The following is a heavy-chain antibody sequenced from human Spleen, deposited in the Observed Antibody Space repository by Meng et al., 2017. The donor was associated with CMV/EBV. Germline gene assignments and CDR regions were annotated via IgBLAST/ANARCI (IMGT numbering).Heavy chain of an antibody. V-gene: IGHV3-21*04. CDR2: ISSSSSYI. CDR3: AKDLNGGGTYPMLEN. D-gene: IGHD3-10*02. Sequence: GGSLRLSCAASGFTFSTYSMSWVRQAPGKGLEWVSLISSSSSYIYYADSVKGRFTISRDNAKNSLSLQMNSLSIDDMALYYCAKDLNGGGTYPMLENWGQGTLVTVSS. J-gene: IGHJ4*02. CDR1: GFTFSTYS.